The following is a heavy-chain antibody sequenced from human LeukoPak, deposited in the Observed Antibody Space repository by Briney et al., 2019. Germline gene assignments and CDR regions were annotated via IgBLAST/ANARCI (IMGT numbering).Heavy chain of an antibody. V-gene: IGHV4-39*07. CDR3: AREDYYYDSSGFNYYMDV. D-gene: IGHD3-22*01. Sequence: PSETLSLTCTVSGGSISSSTYYWGWIRQPPGKGLEWIGSIYYSGSTYYNPSLKSRVTISVDTSKNQFSLNLNSVTAADTAVYYCAREDYYYDSSGFNYYMDVWGKGTTVTVSS. J-gene: IGHJ6*03. CDR1: GGSISSSTYY. CDR2: IYYSGST.